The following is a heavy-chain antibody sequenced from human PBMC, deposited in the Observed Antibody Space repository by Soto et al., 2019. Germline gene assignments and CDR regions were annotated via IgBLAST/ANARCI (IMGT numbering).Heavy chain of an antibody. J-gene: IGHJ2*01. D-gene: IGHD6-19*01. CDR3: ARNGYSSGWYWYFDL. CDR1: GFSLSNARMG. CDR2: IFSNDEK. Sequence: QVTLKESGPVLVKPTETLTLTCTVSGFSLSNARMGVSWIRQPPGKALKWLAHIFSNDEKSYSTSLKSRLTISKDTSKSQVVLTMNNMDPVDTATSYCARNGYSSGWYWYFDLWGRGTLVTVSS. V-gene: IGHV2-26*01.